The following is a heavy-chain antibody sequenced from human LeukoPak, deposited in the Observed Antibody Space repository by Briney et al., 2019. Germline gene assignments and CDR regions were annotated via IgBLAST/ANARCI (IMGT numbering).Heavy chain of an antibody. J-gene: IGHJ6*02. V-gene: IGHV3-13*01. CDR2: IGTAGDT. CDR3: ARAPGTTHYYGMDV. CDR1: GFTFSSYD. D-gene: IGHD1-1*01. Sequence: GGSLRLSRAASGFTFSSYDMHWVRQATGKGLEWVSAIGTAGDTYYPGSVKGRFTISRENAKNSLYLQMNSLRAGDTAVYYCARAPGTTHYYGMDVWGQGTTVTVSS.